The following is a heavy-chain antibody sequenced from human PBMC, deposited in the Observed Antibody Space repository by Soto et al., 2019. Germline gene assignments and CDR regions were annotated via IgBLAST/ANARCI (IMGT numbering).Heavy chain of an antibody. CDR1: GFTLNDFG. CDR2: ISGYDGNT. Sequence: QVQLVQSGGEVKKPGASVKVSCKASGFTLNDFGVSWVRQAPGQGLEWMGWISGYDGNTNFAQKYEGRVTMTIDSSTTTAYMELRNLRSDDTAIYYCAREEWFGQTPFDNWGQGTLVTVSS. D-gene: IGHD3-10*01. J-gene: IGHJ4*02. V-gene: IGHV1-18*01. CDR3: AREEWFGQTPFDN.